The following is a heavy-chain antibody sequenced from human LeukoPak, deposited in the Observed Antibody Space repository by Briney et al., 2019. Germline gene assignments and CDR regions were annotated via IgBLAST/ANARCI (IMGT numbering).Heavy chain of an antibody. Sequence: GGSLRLSCAAPGFTVSSNYMSWVRQAPGKGLEWVSVIYSGGSTYYADSVKGRFTISRDDSKNTLYLQMNSLRAEDTAVYYCARDQKVRGVRGDHWGQGTLVTVSS. J-gene: IGHJ4*02. CDR2: IYSGGST. CDR3: ARDQKVRGVRGDH. V-gene: IGHV3-66*01. CDR1: GFTVSSNY. D-gene: IGHD3-10*01.